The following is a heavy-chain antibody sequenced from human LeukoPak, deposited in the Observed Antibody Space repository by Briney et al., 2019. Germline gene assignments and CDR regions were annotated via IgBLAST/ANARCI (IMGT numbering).Heavy chain of an antibody. D-gene: IGHD6-19*01. J-gene: IGHJ5*02. CDR2: IIPIFGTA. CDR3: ARDRYSSGWYNWFDP. CDR1: GGTFSSYA. Sequence: SVKVSCMASGGTFSSYAISWVRQAPGQGLEWMGGIIPIFGTANYAQKFQGRVTITADKSTSTAYMELSSLRSEDTAVYYCARDRYSSGWYNWFDPWGQGTLVTVSS. V-gene: IGHV1-69*06.